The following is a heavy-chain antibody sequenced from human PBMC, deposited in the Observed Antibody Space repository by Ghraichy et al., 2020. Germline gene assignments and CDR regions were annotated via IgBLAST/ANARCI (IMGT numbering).Heavy chain of an antibody. Sequence: LRLSCAVSGGSISSGGYSWSWIRQPPGKGLEWIGYIYHSGSTYYNPSLKSRVTISVDRSKNQFSLKLSSVTAADTAVYYCARAKVATPYAFDIWGQGTMVTVSS. V-gene: IGHV4-30-2*01. CDR3: ARAKVATPYAFDI. D-gene: IGHD5-12*01. CDR2: IYHSGST. J-gene: IGHJ3*02. CDR1: GGSISSGGYS.